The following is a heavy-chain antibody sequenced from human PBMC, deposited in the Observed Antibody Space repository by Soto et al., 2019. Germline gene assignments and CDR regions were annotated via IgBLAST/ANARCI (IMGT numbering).Heavy chain of an antibody. CDR1: GGSISSGGYY. J-gene: IGHJ4*02. CDR2: IYYSGST. V-gene: IGHV4-31*02. CDR3: ARSTTVTTRLDY. Sequence: SETLSLTCTVSGGSISSGGYYWSWIRQHPGKGLEWIGYIYYSGSTYYNPSLKSRVTISVDTSKNQFSLKLSSVTAADTAVYYCARSTTVTTRLDYWGQGTLVTVSA. D-gene: IGHD4-4*01.